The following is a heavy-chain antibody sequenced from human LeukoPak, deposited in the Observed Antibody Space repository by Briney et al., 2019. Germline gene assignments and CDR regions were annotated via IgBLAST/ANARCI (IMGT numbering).Heavy chain of an antibody. V-gene: IGHV4-34*01. Sequence: SETLSLTCAVYGGSFSGYYWVWIRQPPGKWLEWIGSINYYGKTYYNPSVKSRVTISVDTSKNQFSLMVRSVTAADTAVYYCGRSAGFVHFDHWGQGTLVTVTS. J-gene: IGHJ4*02. CDR1: GGSFSGYY. D-gene: IGHD3-16*01. CDR3: GRSAGFVHFDH. CDR2: INYYGKT.